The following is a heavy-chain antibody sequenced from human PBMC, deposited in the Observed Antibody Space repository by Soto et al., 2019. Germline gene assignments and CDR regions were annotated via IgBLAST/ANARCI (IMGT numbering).Heavy chain of an antibody. J-gene: IGHJ4*02. CDR2: IYSSGSP. CDR1: GGSISSYY. V-gene: IGHV4-59*08. Sequence: QVQLLESGPGLVKPSETLSLTCTVSGGSISSYYWSWIRQPPGKGLEWIGYIYSSGSPNYNPSLKSRLTISVDTSKNPFSLKLSSVTAADTAVYYCARRYGGGFDYWGQGTLVTVSS. CDR3: ARRYGGGFDY. D-gene: IGHD3-10*01.